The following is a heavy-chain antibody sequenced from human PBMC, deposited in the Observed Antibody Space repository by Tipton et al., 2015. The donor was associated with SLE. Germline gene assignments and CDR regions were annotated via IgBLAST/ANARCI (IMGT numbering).Heavy chain of an antibody. CDR3: ARGMLTWRGAIVGVDV. CDR1: GGSISSNY. CDR2: ISDGGGT. V-gene: IGHV4-59*08. Sequence: TLSLTCSVSGGSISSNYWIWIRQPPGKGLEWIGYISDGGGTNYNPSLKSRVTISVDPAKNQFSLRLTSVTAAATAVYYCARGMLTWRGAIVGVDVWGQGTTVTLSS. J-gene: IGHJ6*02. D-gene: IGHD3-10*02.